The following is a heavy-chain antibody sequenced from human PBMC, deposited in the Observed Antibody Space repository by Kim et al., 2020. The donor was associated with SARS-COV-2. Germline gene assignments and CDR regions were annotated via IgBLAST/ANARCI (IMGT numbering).Heavy chain of an antibody. Sequence: ASVKVSCKASGYTFTGYYMHWVRQAPGQGLEWMGWINPNSGGTNYAQKFQGRVTMTRDTSISTAYMELSRLRSDDTAVYYCARDGPRRITGTTYYYYGMDVWGQGTTVTVSS. CDR3: ARDGPRRITGTTYYYYGMDV. CDR1: GYTFTGYY. D-gene: IGHD1-20*01. J-gene: IGHJ6*02. CDR2: INPNSGGT. V-gene: IGHV1-2*02.